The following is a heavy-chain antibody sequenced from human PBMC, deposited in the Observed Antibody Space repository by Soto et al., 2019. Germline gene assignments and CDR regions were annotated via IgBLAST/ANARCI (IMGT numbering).Heavy chain of an antibody. CDR1: AFTFKNHW. V-gene: IGHV3-74*01. D-gene: IGHD3-22*01. J-gene: IGHJ4*02. CDR2: INGDGSFT. Sequence: EVQLVESGGGLVQPGGSQRLSCAASAFTFKNHWMHWVRQVPGKGPVWVSRINGDGSFTSYADAVKGRFTISRDNAKNTRSLQINSLSAEDTAVYYCAREIYDDYDSSGFDHWGQGTLVTVSS. CDR3: AREIYDDYDSSGFDH.